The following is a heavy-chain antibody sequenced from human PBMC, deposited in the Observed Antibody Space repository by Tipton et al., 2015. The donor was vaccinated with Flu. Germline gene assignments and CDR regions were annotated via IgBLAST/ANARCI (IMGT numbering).Heavy chain of an antibody. CDR1: GFTLSSYW. J-gene: IGHJ3*02. Sequence: QLVQSGGGLVQPGGSLRLSCAASGFTLSSYWMSWVRQAPGKGLEWVANIKQDGTKKYYVDSVKGRFIISRDNAKNSLYLQMNSLRAEDTAVYYCARGTGSYYRFSAFDIWGQGTMVTVSS. CDR3: ARGTGSYYRFSAFDI. CDR2: IKQDGTKK. V-gene: IGHV3-7*01. D-gene: IGHD1-26*01.